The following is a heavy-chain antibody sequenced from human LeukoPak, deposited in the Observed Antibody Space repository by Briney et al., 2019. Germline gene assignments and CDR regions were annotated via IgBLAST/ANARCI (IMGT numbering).Heavy chain of an antibody. J-gene: IGHJ4*02. CDR3: AGGRGEFDY. CDR2: INWNGGST. V-gene: IGHV3-20*01. CDR1: GLNFDDYG. Sequence: GGSLRLSCATSGLNFDDYGMSWVRQAPGKGLEWVSDINWNGGSTGYADSVKGRFTISRDNAKNSLYLQMNSLRVEDTALYHCAGGRGEFDYWGQGTLVTVSS. D-gene: IGHD3-16*01.